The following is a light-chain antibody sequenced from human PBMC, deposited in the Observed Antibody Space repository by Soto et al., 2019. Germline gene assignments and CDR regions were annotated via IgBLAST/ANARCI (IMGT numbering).Light chain of an antibody. CDR2: WAS. CDR1: QNILYSSNNKNY. CDR3: QQYYSIPLT. V-gene: IGKV4-1*01. Sequence: DIVVTQSPDSVAASLGERATINCKSSQNILYSSNNKNYLAWYQQRPGQPPKLLFYWASIRESGVPDRFSGRGSGTDFTLTISSLQAEDVAVYYCQQYYSIPLTFGGGTKVEIK. J-gene: IGKJ4*01.